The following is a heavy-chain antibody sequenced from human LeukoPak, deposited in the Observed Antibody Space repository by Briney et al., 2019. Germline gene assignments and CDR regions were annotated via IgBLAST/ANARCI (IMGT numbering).Heavy chain of an antibody. CDR2: IHYSGST. V-gene: IGHV4-59*08. Sequence: SETLSLTCTVSGGSITNYYWSWIRQPPGKGLEWIGYIHYSGSTKYKSSLKSRVTISVDTSKNQFSLKLSSVTAADTAVYYCARAPDYGDYDGLDYWGQGTLVTVSS. CDR1: GGSITNYY. D-gene: IGHD4-17*01. J-gene: IGHJ4*02. CDR3: ARAPDYGDYDGLDY.